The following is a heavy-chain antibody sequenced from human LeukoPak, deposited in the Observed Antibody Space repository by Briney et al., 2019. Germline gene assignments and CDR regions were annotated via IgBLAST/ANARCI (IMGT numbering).Heavy chain of an antibody. J-gene: IGHJ3*02. CDR1: GGSISSGGYY. V-gene: IGHV4-30-2*01. D-gene: IGHD1-26*01. Sequence: SETLSLTCTVSGGSISSGGYYWSWIRQPPGKGLEWIGYIYHSGSTYYNPSLKSRVTISVDRSKNQFSLKLSSVTAADTAVYYCARDLAQDSGSPPVAFDIWGQGTMVTVSS. CDR2: IYHSGST. CDR3: ARDLAQDSGSPPVAFDI.